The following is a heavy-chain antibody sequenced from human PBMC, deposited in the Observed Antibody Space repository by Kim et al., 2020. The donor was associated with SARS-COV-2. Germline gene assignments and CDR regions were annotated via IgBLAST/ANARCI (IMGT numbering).Heavy chain of an antibody. V-gene: IGHV4-39*01. J-gene: IGHJ4*02. D-gene: IGHD3-10*01. CDR1: GGSISSSSYY. CDR2: IYYSGST. CDR3: AGSITMVRGVNFDY. Sequence: SETLSLTCTVSGGSISSSSYYWGWIRQPPGKGLEWIGSIYYSGSTYYNPSLKSRVTISVDTSKNQFSLKLSSVTAADTAVYYCAGSITMVRGVNFDYWGQGTLVTVSS.